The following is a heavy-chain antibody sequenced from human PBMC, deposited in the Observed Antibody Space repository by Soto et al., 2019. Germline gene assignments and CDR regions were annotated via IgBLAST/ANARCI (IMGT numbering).Heavy chain of an antibody. Sequence: PGGSLRLSCSARGFTFSNYAMHWVRQAPGKGLEYVSAISSNGGNTYYADSVKGRFTISRDNSKNTLYLQMSSLRTEDTAVYYCVKAVFSGYYYVPFDYWGQGTLVTVSS. CDR2: ISSNGGNT. CDR3: VKAVFSGYYYVPFDY. J-gene: IGHJ4*02. V-gene: IGHV3-64D*06. CDR1: GFTFSNYA. D-gene: IGHD3-22*01.